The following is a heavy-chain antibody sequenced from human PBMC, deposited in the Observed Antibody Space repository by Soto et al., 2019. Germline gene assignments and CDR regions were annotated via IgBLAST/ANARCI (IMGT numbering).Heavy chain of an antibody. V-gene: IGHV3-30-3*01. D-gene: IGHD5-12*01. CDR2: ISYDGSNK. CDR1: GFTFSSYA. CDR3: ARDHRDGYNDY. J-gene: IGHJ4*02. Sequence: QVQLVESGGGVVQPGRSLRLSCAASGFTFSSYAMHWVRQAPGKGLEWVAVISYDGSNKYYADSVKGRFTISRDNSKNTLYLQMNSLRAEDTAVYYCARDHRDGYNDYWCQGTLVTVSS.